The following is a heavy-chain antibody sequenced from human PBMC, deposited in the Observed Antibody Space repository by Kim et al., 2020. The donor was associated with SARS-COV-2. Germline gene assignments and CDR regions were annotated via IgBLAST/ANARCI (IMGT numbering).Heavy chain of an antibody. Sequence: SETLSLTCTVSGGSISSSSYYWGWIRQPPGKGLEWIGSIYYSGSTYYNPSLKSRVTISVDTSKNQFSLKLSSVTAADTAVYYCARRGPVATVRSINNWFDPWGQGTLVTVSS. D-gene: IGHD4-17*01. CDR3: ARRGPVATVRSINNWFDP. CDR1: GGSISSSSYY. CDR2: IYYSGST. V-gene: IGHV4-39*01. J-gene: IGHJ5*02.